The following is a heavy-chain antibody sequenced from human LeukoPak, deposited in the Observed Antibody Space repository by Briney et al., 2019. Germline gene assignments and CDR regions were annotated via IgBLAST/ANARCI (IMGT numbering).Heavy chain of an antibody. Sequence: GSLRLSCAASGFTVSSNYMSWVRQAPGKGLEWVSVIYSGGSTYYADSVKGRFTISRDRSKNTLFLQMSSLRAEDTAVYYCAKANSYDSYYFDYWGQGALVIVSS. CDR2: IYSGGST. CDR1: GFTVSSNY. CDR3: AKANSYDSYYFDY. V-gene: IGHV3-53*01. J-gene: IGHJ4*02. D-gene: IGHD3-16*01.